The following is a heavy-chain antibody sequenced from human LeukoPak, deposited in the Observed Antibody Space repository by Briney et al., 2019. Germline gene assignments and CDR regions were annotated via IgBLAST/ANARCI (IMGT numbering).Heavy chain of an antibody. CDR2: IYYSGST. D-gene: IGHD3-16*01. CDR1: GGSISSYY. CDR3: ASSRAYPPPYFDY. V-gene: IGHV4-59*01. Sequence: PSETLSLTCTVSGGSISSYYWSWIRQPPGKGLEWIGYIYYSGSTNYNPSLKSRVTISVDTSKNQFSLKLSSVTTADTAVYYCASSRAYPPPYFDYWGQGTLVTVSS. J-gene: IGHJ4*02.